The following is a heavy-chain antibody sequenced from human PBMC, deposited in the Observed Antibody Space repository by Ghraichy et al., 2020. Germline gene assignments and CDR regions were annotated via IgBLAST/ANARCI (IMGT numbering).Heavy chain of an antibody. CDR2: ISYDGSNK. J-gene: IGHJ6*02. CDR1: GFTFSSFA. CDR3: AKDLDV. V-gene: IGHV3-30-3*01. Sequence: GGSLRLSCAASGFTFSSFAMNWVRQAPGKGLAWVALISYDGSNKFYADSVKGRFTISRDNSKNILYLQMNSLRTDDTAVYYCAKDLDVWGQGTTVTVSS.